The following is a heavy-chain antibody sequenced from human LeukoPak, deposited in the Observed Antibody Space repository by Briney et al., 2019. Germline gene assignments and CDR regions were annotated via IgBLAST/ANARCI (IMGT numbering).Heavy chain of an antibody. D-gene: IGHD6-19*01. CDR1: GYTFTSYY. Sequence: ALVKVSCKASGYTFTSYYMHWVRQAPGQGLEWMGIINPSGGSTSYAQKFQGRVTMTRDTSTSTVYMELSSLRSEDTAVYYCARSPAVAGDLDYWGQGTLVTVSS. V-gene: IGHV1-46*01. CDR2: INPSGGST. J-gene: IGHJ4*02. CDR3: ARSPAVAGDLDY.